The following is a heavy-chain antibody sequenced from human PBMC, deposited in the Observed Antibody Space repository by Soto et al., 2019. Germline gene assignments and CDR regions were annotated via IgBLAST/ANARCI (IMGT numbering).Heavy chain of an antibody. V-gene: IGHV5-51*01. Sequence: GESLKISCKGSGYSFTSYWIGWVRQMPGKGLEWMGIIYPGDSDTRYSPSFQGQVTISADRSISTAYLQWGSLKASDTAMYFCARGVDYYATSGYFSFDSWGQGIPVTVSS. CDR3: ARGVDYYATSGYFSFDS. CDR2: IYPGDSDT. D-gene: IGHD3-16*01. J-gene: IGHJ4*02. CDR1: GYSFTSYW.